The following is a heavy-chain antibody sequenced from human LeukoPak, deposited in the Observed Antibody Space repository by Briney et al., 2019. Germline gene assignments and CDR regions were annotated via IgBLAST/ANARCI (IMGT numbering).Heavy chain of an antibody. J-gene: IGHJ4*02. CDR3: AKVKGGLMYSSSMYYFDY. Sequence: GGSLRLSCAASGFTFSSYAMSWVRQAPGKGLERVSAISGSGGSTYYADSVKGRFTISRDNSKNTLYLQMNSLRAEDTAVYYCAKVKGGLMYSSSMYYFDYWGQGTLVTVSS. V-gene: IGHV3-23*01. D-gene: IGHD6-13*01. CDR2: ISGSGGST. CDR1: GFTFSSYA.